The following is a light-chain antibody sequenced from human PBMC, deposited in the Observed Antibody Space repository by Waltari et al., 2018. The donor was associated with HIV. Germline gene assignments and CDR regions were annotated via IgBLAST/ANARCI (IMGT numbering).Light chain of an antibody. J-gene: IGLJ2*01. CDR3: QVWDSSSVVV. V-gene: IGLV3-21*01. Sequence: SYVLTQPPSVSVAPGKTARITCGGNNIGNKNVHWYQQKPGQAPVLVIYYDSDRPSGIPERFAGSNSGNTATLTISRVEAGDEADYHCQVWDSSSVVVFGGGTKLTV. CDR1: NIGNKN. CDR2: YDS.